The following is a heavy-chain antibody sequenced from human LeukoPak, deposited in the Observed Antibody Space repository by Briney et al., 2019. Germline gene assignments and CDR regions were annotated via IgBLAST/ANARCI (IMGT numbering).Heavy chain of an antibody. CDR3: ARLPIGLGRVDY. CDR1: GGSISSYY. CDR2: IYSSGNT. J-gene: IGHJ4*02. D-gene: IGHD2-15*01. Sequence: TPSETLSLTCTVSGGSISSYYWSWIRQPAGKGLEWIGRIYSSGNTDYNPSLKSRVTMSVDTSKNQFSLKLSSVTAADTAVYYCARLPIGLGRVDYWGQGTLVTVSS. V-gene: IGHV4-4*07.